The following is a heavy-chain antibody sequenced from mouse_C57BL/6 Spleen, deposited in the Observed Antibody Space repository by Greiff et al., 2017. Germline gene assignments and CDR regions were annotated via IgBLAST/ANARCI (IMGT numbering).Heavy chain of an antibody. CDR2: INPSSGYT. J-gene: IGHJ3*01. CDR3: ATYGSRWCFAY. V-gene: IGHV1-7*01. Sequence: QVQLQQSGAELAKPGASVKLSCKASGYTFTSYCMHWVNQRPGQGLEWIGYINPSSGYTKYNQKFKDKATLTAAKSSSAAYMQLGSLTSEDSAGYYCATYGSRWCFAYWGQGTLVTVSA. CDR1: GYTFTSYC. D-gene: IGHD1-1*01.